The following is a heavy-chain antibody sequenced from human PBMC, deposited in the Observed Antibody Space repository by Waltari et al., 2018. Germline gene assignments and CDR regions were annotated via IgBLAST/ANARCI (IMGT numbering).Heavy chain of an antibody. CDR3: ARGKENWVVAATIEDGMDV. CDR1: GGTLNTYS. Sequence: QVQLVQSGAEVKKPGTSVQVSCKASGGTLNTYSINLVRQAPGQGREWMGGRVPMVGTGNYAQKCQGRGTSSADVSTNTAYMELSSLNSEDTAVYYWARGKENWVVAATIEDGMDVWGQGTTVTVSS. D-gene: IGHD2-15*01. J-gene: IGHJ6*02. V-gene: IGHV1-69*01. CDR2: RVPMVGTG.